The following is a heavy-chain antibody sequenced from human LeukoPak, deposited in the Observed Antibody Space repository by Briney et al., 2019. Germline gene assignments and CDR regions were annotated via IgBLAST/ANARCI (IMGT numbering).Heavy chain of an antibody. D-gene: IGHD3-16*01. J-gene: IGHJ4*02. Sequence: SSETLSLTCTVSGGSIHTYYWSWIRQRPGKGLEWIGYIYKTGSTYYSPSLKSRVTMSVDTSRNQFSLKLNSVTAADTAVYYCARDVLRWGQGTLVTVSS. CDR1: GGSIHTYY. CDR3: ARDVLR. CDR2: IYKTGST. V-gene: IGHV4-59*06.